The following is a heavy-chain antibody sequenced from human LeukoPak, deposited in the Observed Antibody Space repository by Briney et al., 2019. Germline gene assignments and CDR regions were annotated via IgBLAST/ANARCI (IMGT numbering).Heavy chain of an antibody. J-gene: IGHJ6*03. CDR3: ARLVSYYDILTGYYNRAPYYYYYYYMDV. D-gene: IGHD3-9*01. CDR2: IYPGESDT. V-gene: IGHV5-51*01. CDR1: GYRFTSYW. Sequence: GESLKISFKGSGYRFTSYWIGWVRPMPGKGLGWMGIIYPGESDTRYSPSFQGHVTISPDKSISTAYLQWSSLKASDTAMYYCARLVSYYDILTGYYNRAPYYYYYYYMDVWGKGTTVTVSS.